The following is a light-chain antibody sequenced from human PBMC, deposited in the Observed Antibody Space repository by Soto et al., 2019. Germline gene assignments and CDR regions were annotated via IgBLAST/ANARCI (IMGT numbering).Light chain of an antibody. CDR2: GAS. J-gene: IGKJ1*01. Sequence: EIVLTQSPYTLSVSPGERATLSCRASQSVSSNLAWYQQKPGQAPRLLIYGASTRATGIPARFSGSGSEIEFTLTISSLQSEDFAVYYCQQYNNWTPWTFGQGTKVDIK. V-gene: IGKV3-15*01. CDR3: QQYNNWTPWT. CDR1: QSVSSN.